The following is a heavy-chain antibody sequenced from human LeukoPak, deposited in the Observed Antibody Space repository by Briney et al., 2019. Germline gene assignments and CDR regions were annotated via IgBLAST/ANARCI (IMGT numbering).Heavy chain of an antibody. D-gene: IGHD2-21*01. Sequence: SQTLSLTCTVSGGSISSGDYYWSWIRQPPGKGLEWIGYIYYSGSTYYNPSLESRVTISVDTSKNQFSLKLSSVTAADTAVYYCARVVSESYFDYWGQGTLVTVSS. CDR1: GGSISSGDYY. CDR3: ARVVSESYFDY. J-gene: IGHJ4*02. V-gene: IGHV4-30-4*01. CDR2: IYYSGST.